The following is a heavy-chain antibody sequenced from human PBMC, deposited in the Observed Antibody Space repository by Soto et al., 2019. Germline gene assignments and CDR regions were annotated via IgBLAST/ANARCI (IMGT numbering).Heavy chain of an antibody. J-gene: IGHJ6*03. CDR3: ARVPAYDFWSGYFSPLYYYYDMDV. CDR2: ISAYNGNT. V-gene: IGHV1-18*01. CDR1: GYTFTSYG. Sequence: QVQLVQSGAEVKKPGASVKVSCKASGYTFTSYGISWVRQAPGQGLEWMGWISAYNGNTNYAQKLQGRVTMTTDTSTSTAYMELRSLRSDDTAVYYCARVPAYDFWSGYFSPLYYYYDMDVWGKGTTVTVSS. D-gene: IGHD3-3*01.